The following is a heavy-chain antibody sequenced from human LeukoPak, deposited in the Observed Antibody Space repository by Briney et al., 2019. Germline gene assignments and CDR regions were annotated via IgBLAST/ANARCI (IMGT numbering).Heavy chain of an antibody. J-gene: IGHJ6*02. D-gene: IGHD3-9*01. V-gene: IGHV3-21*01. CDR3: ARRVLYYDIVTGLNTYYAMDV. Sequence: GGSLRLSCAASGFTFSSYGMNWVRQAPRKGLEWVASISDSGGYIYYGDSLKGRFTISRDNAKSSLFLQMNSLRAEDTAVYFCARRVLYYDIVTGLNTYYAMDVWGHGTTVTVSS. CDR1: GFTFSSYG. CDR2: ISDSGGYI.